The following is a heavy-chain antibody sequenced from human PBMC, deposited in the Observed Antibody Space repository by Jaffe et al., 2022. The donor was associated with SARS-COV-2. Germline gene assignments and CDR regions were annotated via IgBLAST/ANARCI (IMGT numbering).Heavy chain of an antibody. CDR1: GYSFTSYW. CDR2: IYPGDSDT. CDR3: ARRGEYCSSTSCSHGGYYYYYMDV. Sequence: EVQLVQSGAEVKKPGESLKISCKGSGYSFTSYWIGWVRQMPGKGLEWMGIIYPGDSDTRYSPSFQGQVTISADKSISTAYLQWSSLKASDTAMYYCARRGEYCSSTSCSHGGYYYYYMDVWGKGTTVTVSS. J-gene: IGHJ6*03. V-gene: IGHV5-51*01. D-gene: IGHD2-2*01.